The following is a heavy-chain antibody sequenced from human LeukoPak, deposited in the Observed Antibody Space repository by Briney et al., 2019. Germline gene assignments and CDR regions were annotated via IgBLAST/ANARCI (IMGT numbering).Heavy chain of an antibody. J-gene: IGHJ4*02. Sequence: QTGGSLRLSCAASGFTFSSYAMSWVRQAPGEGLEWVSAISGSGGSTYYADSVKGRFTISRDNSKNTLYLQMNSLRAEDTAVYYCAPREPFRGGTNWGQGTLVTVSS. CDR3: APREPFRGGTN. V-gene: IGHV3-23*01. D-gene: IGHD3-10*01. CDR1: GFTFSSYA. CDR2: ISGSGGST.